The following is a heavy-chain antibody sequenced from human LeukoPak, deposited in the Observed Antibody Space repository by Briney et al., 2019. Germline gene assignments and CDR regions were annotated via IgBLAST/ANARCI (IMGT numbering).Heavy chain of an antibody. Sequence: ASVKVSCKASGYTFTSYYMHWVRQAPGQGLEWMGIINPSGGSTSYAQKFQGRVTMTRDMSTSTVYMELSSLRSEDTAVYYCARNRGHCGGDCYSDAFDIWGQGTMVTVSS. J-gene: IGHJ3*02. CDR3: ARNRGHCGGDCYSDAFDI. CDR2: INPSGGST. D-gene: IGHD2-21*02. CDR1: GYTFTSYY. V-gene: IGHV1-46*01.